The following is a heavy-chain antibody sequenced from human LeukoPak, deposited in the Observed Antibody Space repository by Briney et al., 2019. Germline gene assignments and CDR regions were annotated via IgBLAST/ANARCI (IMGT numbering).Heavy chain of an antibody. CDR3: ATGIAVAGTNY. CDR1: GFTFSSSA. D-gene: IGHD6-19*01. V-gene: IGHV3-23*01. J-gene: IGHJ4*02. CDR2: ISGSGSGGST. Sequence: GGSLRLSCAASGFTFSSSAMSWVRQAPGKGLEWVSSISGSGSGGSTYYADSVKGRFTISRDNSKNTLYLQMNSLRAEDTAVYYCATGIAVAGTNYWGQGTLVTVSS.